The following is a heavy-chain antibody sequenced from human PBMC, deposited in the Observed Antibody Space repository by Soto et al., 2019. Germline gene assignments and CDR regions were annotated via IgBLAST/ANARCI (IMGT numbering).Heavy chain of an antibody. CDR2: INPSGGST. V-gene: IGHV1-46*03. Sequence: QVQLVQSGAEVKKPGASVKVSCKASGYTFTSYYMHWVRQAPGQGLEWMGIINPSGGSTSYAQKFQGRVTMTRDTSTSTVYMELSSLRSEDTAVYYCARAWFGEKIGNYMDVWGKGTTVTVSS. CDR3: ARAWFGEKIGNYMDV. J-gene: IGHJ6*03. CDR1: GYTFTSYY. D-gene: IGHD3-10*01.